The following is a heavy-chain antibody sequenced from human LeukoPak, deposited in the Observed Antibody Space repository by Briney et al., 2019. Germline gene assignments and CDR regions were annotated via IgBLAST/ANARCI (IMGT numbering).Heavy chain of an antibody. J-gene: IGHJ4*02. CDR1: GFTFSSYA. CDR3: ARDRVYYYDSSGYYIDY. V-gene: IGHV3-23*01. D-gene: IGHD3-22*01. CDR2: ISDSGGST. Sequence: GGSLRLSCAASGFTFSSYAMSWVRQAPGKGLEWVSAISDSGGSTYYADSVKGRFTISRDNSKNTLYLQMNSLRAEDTAVYYCARDRVYYYDSSGYYIDYWGQGTLVTVSS.